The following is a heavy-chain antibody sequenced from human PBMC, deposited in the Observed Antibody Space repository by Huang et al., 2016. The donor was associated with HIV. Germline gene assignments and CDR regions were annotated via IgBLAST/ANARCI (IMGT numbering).Heavy chain of an antibody. V-gene: IGHV1-46*01. Sequence: QVQLVQSGVEVRKPGASVKVSCKASGYTFTNYYIHWVRQAPGQGLEGMGIVDPRGTTARIGQRFQGRVRMARDTSTTTVFMELSSLRSEDTAVYYCARSRQIISMAGYDMAVWGQGTTVTVSS. J-gene: IGHJ6*02. CDR1: GYTFTNYY. CDR3: ARSRQIISMAGYDMAV. D-gene: IGHD6-19*01. CDR2: VDPRGTTA.